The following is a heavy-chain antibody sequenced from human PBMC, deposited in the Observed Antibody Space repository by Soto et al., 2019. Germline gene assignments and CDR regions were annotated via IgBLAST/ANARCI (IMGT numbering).Heavy chain of an antibody. V-gene: IGHV1-69*13. Sequence: SVKVSCKAPGCTFTTYATSWVRQALGQGLEWVGGITPSVGTGDYGQKFQGRVTITADESTGRAYMELSSRRSEDTAVYYCARGATIFGVVIISDYYYGMDVCGHGTTVIVSA. J-gene: IGHJ6*01. CDR3: ARGATIFGVVIISDYYYGMDV. D-gene: IGHD3-3*01. CDR2: ITPSVGTG. CDR1: GCTFTTYA.